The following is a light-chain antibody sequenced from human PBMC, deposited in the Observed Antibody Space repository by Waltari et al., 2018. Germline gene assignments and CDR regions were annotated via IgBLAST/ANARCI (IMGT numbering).Light chain of an antibody. J-gene: IGKJ1*01. CDR1: QSISRY. Sequence: EIMLTQSPGTLSLSPGDRATLSFRASQSISRYFAWYQHKPGQAPRLLIYDASSRATGIPDRFRGSGSGTDFSLTISRLEPEDFAVYYCQKYGSLPATFGQGTKVEIK. CDR2: DAS. V-gene: IGKV3-20*01. CDR3: QKYGSLPAT.